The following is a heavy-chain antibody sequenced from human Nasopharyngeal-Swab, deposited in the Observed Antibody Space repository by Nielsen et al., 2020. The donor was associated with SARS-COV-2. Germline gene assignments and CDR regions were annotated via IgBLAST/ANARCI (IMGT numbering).Heavy chain of an antibody. V-gene: IGHV1-18*01. J-gene: IGHJ3*02. Sequence: SVKFSCNASGYTFTSYGISWVRQAPGQGLEWMGWISAYNGNTNYAQKLQGRVTMTTDTSTSTAYMELSSLRSEDTAVYYCARARVLLWFGEPDAFDIWGQGTMVTVSS. CDR1: GYTFTSYG. D-gene: IGHD3-10*01. CDR3: ARARVLLWFGEPDAFDI. CDR2: ISAYNGNT.